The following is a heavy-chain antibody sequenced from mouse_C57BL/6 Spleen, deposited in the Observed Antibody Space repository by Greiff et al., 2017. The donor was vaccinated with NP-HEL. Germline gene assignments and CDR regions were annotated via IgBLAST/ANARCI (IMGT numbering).Heavy chain of an antibody. Sequence: QVQLQQPGAELVKPGASVKLSCKASGYTFTSYWMHWVKQRPGQGLEWIGMIHPNRGSTNYNAKFKSKATLTADKSSSTAYMQLSSLTSEDSAVYYCARSWGGYYDYAMGYWGQGTSVT. J-gene: IGHJ4*01. CDR1: GYTFTSYW. CDR3: ARSWGGYYDYAMGY. V-gene: IGHV1-64*01. D-gene: IGHD2-3*01. CDR2: IHPNRGST.